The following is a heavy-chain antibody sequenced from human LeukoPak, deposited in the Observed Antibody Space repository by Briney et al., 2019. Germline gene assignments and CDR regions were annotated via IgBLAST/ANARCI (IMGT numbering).Heavy chain of an antibody. CDR1: GFTFSSYA. D-gene: IGHD6-13*01. CDR3: AKMGGYSSIWRFEY. J-gene: IGHJ4*02. CDR2: ISGSGGST. Sequence: PGGSLRLSCAASGFTFSSYAMSWVRQAPGKGLEWVSAISGSGGSTYYADSVKGRFTISRDNSENTLFLQMNSLRAEDTAIYYCAKMGGYSSIWRFEYWGQGTLVTVSS. V-gene: IGHV3-23*01.